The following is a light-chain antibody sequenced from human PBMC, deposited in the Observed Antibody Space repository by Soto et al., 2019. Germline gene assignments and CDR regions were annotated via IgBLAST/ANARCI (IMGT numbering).Light chain of an antibody. CDR1: QSVSSSY. CDR3: QQYGSSRWT. V-gene: IGKV3-20*01. Sequence: EIVLTQSPGTLSLSQGERATLSCRASQSVSSSYLAWYQQKPGQAPRLLIYGASSRATGIAARFSGSGSGTDFTLTISRLEPEDFAVYYCQQYGSSRWTFGQGTKVDI. J-gene: IGKJ1*01. CDR2: GAS.